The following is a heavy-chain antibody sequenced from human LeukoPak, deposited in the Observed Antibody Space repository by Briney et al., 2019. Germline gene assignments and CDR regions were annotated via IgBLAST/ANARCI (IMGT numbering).Heavy chain of an antibody. V-gene: IGHV1-2*02. CDR1: GYTFTGYY. CDR3: ARGYEEWELLLGAFDI. D-gene: IGHD1-26*01. J-gene: IGHJ3*02. CDR2: INPNSGGT. Sequence: GASVKVSCKASGYTFTGYYMHWVRQAPGQGLEWMGWINPNSGGTNYAQKFQGRVTMTRDTSISTAYMELSRLRSDYTAVYYCARGYEEWELLLGAFDIWGQGTMVTVSS.